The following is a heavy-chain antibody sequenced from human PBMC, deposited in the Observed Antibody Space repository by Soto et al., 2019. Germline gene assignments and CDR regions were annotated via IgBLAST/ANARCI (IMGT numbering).Heavy chain of an antibody. CDR1: GFTFSSYG. V-gene: IGHV3-33*01. CDR2: IWYDGSNK. D-gene: IGHD5-12*01. Sequence: PGGSLRLSCAASGFTFSSYGMHWVRQAPGKGLEWVAVIWYDGSNKYYADSVKGRFTISRDNSKNTLYLQMNSLRAEDTAVYYCARDLWNRDGYNLRGMDVWGQGTTVTVSS. CDR3: ARDLWNRDGYNLRGMDV. J-gene: IGHJ6*02.